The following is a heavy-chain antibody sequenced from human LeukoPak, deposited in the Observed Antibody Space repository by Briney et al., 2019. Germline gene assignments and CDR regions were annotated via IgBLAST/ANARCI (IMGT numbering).Heavy chain of an antibody. Sequence: PGRSLRLSCAASGFTFSSYAMHWVRQAPGKGLEWVAVISYDGSNKYYADSVKGRFTISRDNSKNTLYLQMNSLRAEDTAVYYCARERGSGSMAPDFDYWGQGTLVTVSS. J-gene: IGHJ4*02. D-gene: IGHD3-10*01. CDR1: GFTFSSYA. CDR2: ISYDGSNK. V-gene: IGHV3-30-3*01. CDR3: ARERGSGSMAPDFDY.